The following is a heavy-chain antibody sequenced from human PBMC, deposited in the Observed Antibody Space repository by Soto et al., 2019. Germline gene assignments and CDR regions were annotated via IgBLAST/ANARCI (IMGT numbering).Heavy chain of an antibody. CDR2: INPNSGGT. V-gene: IGHV1-2*02. CDR1: GYTFTGYY. D-gene: IGHD3-9*01. CDR3: ARGGGLVKSYYYGMDV. Sequence: ASVKVSCKASGYTFTGYYMHWVRQAPGQGLEWMGWINPNSGGTNYAQKFQGRVTMTRDTSISTAYMELSRLRSDDTAVYYCARGGGLVKSYYYGMDVWGQGTTVTVSS. J-gene: IGHJ6*02.